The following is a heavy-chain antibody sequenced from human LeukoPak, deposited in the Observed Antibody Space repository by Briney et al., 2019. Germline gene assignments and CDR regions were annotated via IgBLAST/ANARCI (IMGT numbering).Heavy chain of an antibody. V-gene: IGHV3-23*01. Sequence: GGSLRLSCAASGFTFSSYAMSGVRQPPGKGREWVSAISGSGGSTYYADSVKGRFTISRDNSKNTLYLQMNSLRAEDTAVYYCAREVISTPSYFDYWGQGILVTVSS. J-gene: IGHJ4*02. D-gene: IGHD2-2*01. CDR2: ISGSGGST. CDR3: AREVISTPSYFDY. CDR1: GFTFSSYA.